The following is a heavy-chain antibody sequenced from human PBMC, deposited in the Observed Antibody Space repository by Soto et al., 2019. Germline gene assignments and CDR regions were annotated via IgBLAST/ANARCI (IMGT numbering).Heavy chain of an antibody. D-gene: IGHD2-21*02. CDR2: IDPSDSYT. CDR3: ARQKYCGGDCYHYYYYGMDV. V-gene: IGHV5-10-1*01. Sequence: GESLKISCKGSGYSFTSYWISWVRQMPGKGLECMGRIDPSDSYTNYSPSFQGHVTISADKSISTAYLQWSSLKASDTAMYYCARQKYCGGDCYHYYYYGMDVWGQGTTVTVS. CDR1: GYSFTSYW. J-gene: IGHJ6*02.